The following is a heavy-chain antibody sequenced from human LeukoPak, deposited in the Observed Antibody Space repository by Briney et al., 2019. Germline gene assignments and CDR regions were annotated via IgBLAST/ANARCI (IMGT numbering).Heavy chain of an antibody. CDR2: ISWDGGNT. CDR1: GFTFDDHT. Sequence: GGSLRLPCATSGFTFDDHTMHWVRQAPGKGLEWVSFISWDGGNTYYADSVKGRFSISRDNSKNSLYLQMNSPRTEDTALYYCAKDGKVGLYYFDYWGQGTLVTVSS. J-gene: IGHJ4*02. V-gene: IGHV3-43*01. CDR3: AKDGKVGLYYFDY. D-gene: IGHD1-26*01.